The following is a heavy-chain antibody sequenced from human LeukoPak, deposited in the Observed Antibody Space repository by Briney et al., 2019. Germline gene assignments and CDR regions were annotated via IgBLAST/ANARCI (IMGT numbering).Heavy chain of an antibody. CDR2: IKQDGSEK. V-gene: IGHV3-7*01. D-gene: IGHD3-22*01. Sequence: GGSLRLSCAASGFTFSSYWMSWVRQAPGKGLEWVASIKQDGSEKYYVDSVKGRFTISRDNAKNSLYLQMNSLRAEDTAVYYCAGPAGYYYDSSGYHFDYWGQGTLVTVSS. J-gene: IGHJ4*02. CDR3: AGPAGYYYDSSGYHFDY. CDR1: GFTFSSYW.